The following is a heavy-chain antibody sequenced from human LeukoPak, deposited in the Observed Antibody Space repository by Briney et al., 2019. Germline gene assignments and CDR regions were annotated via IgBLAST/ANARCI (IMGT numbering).Heavy chain of an antibody. Sequence: SETLSLTCAVYGGSFSGYYWSWIRQPPGKGLEWIGEINHSGSTNYNPSLKSRVTISVDTSKNQFSLKLSSVTAADTAVYYCARASRISSSWRWYFDYWGQGTLVTVSS. J-gene: IGHJ4*02. V-gene: IGHV4-34*01. D-gene: IGHD6-13*01. CDR1: GGSFSGYY. CDR2: INHSGST. CDR3: ARASRISSSWRWYFDY.